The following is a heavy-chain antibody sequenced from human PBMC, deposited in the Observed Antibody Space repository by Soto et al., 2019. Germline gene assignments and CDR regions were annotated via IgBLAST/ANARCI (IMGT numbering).Heavy chain of an antibody. J-gene: IGHJ4*02. D-gene: IGHD1-26*01. Sequence: QEQLVESGGDVVQPGRSLTLSCAASGFTFSANAMHWVRQAQGKGLEWGAVIAYDGTIKIYRDSVKGRFTISRDDSKSTLYLQMNSLRPEDTAVYYCARDKIKGAPDYLDSWGQGTLVTVSS. CDR3: ARDKIKGAPDYLDS. V-gene: IGHV3-30-3*01. CDR2: IAYDGTIK. CDR1: GFTFSANA.